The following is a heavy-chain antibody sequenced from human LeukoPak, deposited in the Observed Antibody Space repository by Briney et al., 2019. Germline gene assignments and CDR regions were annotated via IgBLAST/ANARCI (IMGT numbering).Heavy chain of an antibody. J-gene: IGHJ4*02. V-gene: IGHV4-59*08. CDR3: ARLGPLGLPFDY. D-gene: IGHD5/OR15-5a*01. Sequence: SETLSLTCTVSGGSISSYYWSWIRQPPGKGLEWIGYIYYSGSTNYNPSLKSRVTISVDTSKNQFSLKLSSVTAADTAVYYCARLGPLGLPFDYWGQGTLVTVSS. CDR2: IYYSGST. CDR1: GGSISSYY.